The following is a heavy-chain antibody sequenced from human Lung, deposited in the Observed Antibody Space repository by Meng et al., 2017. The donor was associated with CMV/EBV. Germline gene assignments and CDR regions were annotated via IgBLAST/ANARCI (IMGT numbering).Heavy chain of an antibody. CDR2: ISSSSSYI. CDR1: GFTFSSYA. J-gene: IGHJ6*02. CDR3: AREGGRAGTPGSYYYGMDV. V-gene: IGHV3-21*01. Sequence: GGSXRLXXAAAGFTFSSYAMHWVRQAPGKGLEWVSSISSSSSYIYYADSVKGRFTISRDNAKNSLYLQMNSLRAEDTAVYYCAREGGRAGTPGSYYYGMDVWGQGTXVTVSS. D-gene: IGHD1-1*01.